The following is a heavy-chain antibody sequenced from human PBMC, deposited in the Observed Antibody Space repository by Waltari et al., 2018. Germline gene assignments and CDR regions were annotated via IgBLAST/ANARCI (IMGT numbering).Heavy chain of an antibody. CDR3: ARGEFRRYYDSSGYYSY. D-gene: IGHD3-22*01. CDR1: GGSFSGYY. CDR2: INHSGST. V-gene: IGHV4-34*01. Sequence: QVQLQQWGAGLLKPSETLSLTCAVYGGSFSGYYWSWIRQPPGKGLEWIGEINHSGSTNYNPSLKSRVTISVDTSKNQFSLKLSSVTAADTAVYYCARGEFRRYYDSSGYYSYWGQGTLVTVSS. J-gene: IGHJ4*02.